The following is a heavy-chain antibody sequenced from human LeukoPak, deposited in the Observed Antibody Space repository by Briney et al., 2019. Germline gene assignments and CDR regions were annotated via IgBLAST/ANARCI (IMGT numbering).Heavy chain of an antibody. V-gene: IGHV3-21*01. CDR2: ISYSGSGT. D-gene: IGHD3-22*01. CDR1: GFTFSGFG. CDR3: AREQPYYYDSSGTALMAEIKYYFDY. Sequence: PGGSLRLSCAASGFTFSGFGMSWVRQAPGKGLEWVSAISYSGSGTYYADSVRGRFTISRDNAKNSLYLQMNSLRAEDTGVYYCAREQPYYYDSSGTALMAEIKYYFDYWGQGTLVTVSS. J-gene: IGHJ4*02.